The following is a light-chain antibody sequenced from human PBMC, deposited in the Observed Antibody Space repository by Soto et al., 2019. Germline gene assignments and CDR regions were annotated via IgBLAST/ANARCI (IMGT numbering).Light chain of an antibody. CDR1: QGISSY. CDR2: AAS. Sequence: ILVNQAPASLCSSKLDRATITFRASQGISSYLAWYQQKPGKAPKLLIYAASTLQSGVPSRFSGSGSGTDFTLTISRLQPEDFATYYCQQCYSNTPKFGQGTRLDIK. CDR3: QQCYSNTPK. V-gene: IGKV1-8*01. J-gene: IGKJ5*01.